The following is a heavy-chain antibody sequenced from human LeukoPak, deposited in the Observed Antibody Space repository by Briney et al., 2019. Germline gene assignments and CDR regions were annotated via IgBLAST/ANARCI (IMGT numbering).Heavy chain of an antibody. D-gene: IGHD6-19*01. J-gene: IGHJ4*02. CDR3: ARDKETSGWLN. CDR2: ITGDGGGT. Sequence: GGSLRLSCAASGFTFDDYAMHWVRQAPGKGLEWVSFITGDGGGTYYADSVKGRFTISRDNSKHSLYLLMNSLRTEDTAFYYCARDKETSGWLNWGQGTLVTVSS. CDR1: GFTFDDYA. V-gene: IGHV3-43*02.